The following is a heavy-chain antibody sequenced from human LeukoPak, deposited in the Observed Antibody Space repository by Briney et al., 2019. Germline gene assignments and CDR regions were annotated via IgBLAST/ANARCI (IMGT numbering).Heavy chain of an antibody. V-gene: IGHV1-2*02. CDR2: INPNSGGS. J-gene: IGHJ4*02. CDR3: ARSRNDGNSGDY. CDR1: GYTFTGNR. Sequence: GASVKVSCKASGYTFTGNRVHWVRQAPGQGLEWMGWINPNSGGSTYAQKFQGRVTMTRDTSISTAYMEVSSLRSDDTAMYYCARSRNDGNSGDYWGQGTPVTVSS. D-gene: IGHD4-23*01.